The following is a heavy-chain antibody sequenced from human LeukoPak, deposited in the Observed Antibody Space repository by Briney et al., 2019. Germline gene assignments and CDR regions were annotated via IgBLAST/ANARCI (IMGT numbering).Heavy chain of an antibody. CDR2: VSADGRTQ. CDR3: AREFGHNRWYFDY. V-gene: IGHV3-30*03. J-gene: IGHJ4*02. CDR1: GFTFRTYS. Sequence: GRSLRLSCAASGFTFRTYSIHWVRQAPGKGPEWVTVVSADGRTQLYSDSVKGRFTVSRDNSLNTLHLQMNSLKTEDTAVYYCAREFGHNRWYFDYWGQGALVTVSS. D-gene: IGHD5-24*01.